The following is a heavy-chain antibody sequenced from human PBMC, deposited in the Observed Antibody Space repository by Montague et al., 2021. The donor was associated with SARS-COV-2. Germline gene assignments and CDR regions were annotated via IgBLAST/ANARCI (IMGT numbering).Heavy chain of an antibody. CDR1: GFTFSSYW. D-gene: IGHD5-12*01. CDR2: INSDGSST. CDR3: VREGIVATFMFDF. J-gene: IGHJ4*02. V-gene: IGHV3-74*01. Sequence: SLRLSCAASGFTFSSYWMHWVRQAPGKGLVWVSRINSDGSSTSYADSVKGRFTVSRDNAKNTLYLQMNSLRAEDTAVYYCVREGIVATFMFDFWGQGTLVTVSS.